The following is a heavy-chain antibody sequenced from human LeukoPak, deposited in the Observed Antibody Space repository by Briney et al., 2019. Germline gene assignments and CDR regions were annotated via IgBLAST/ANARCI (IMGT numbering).Heavy chain of an antibody. CDR1: GFTFSSYA. V-gene: IGHV3-23*01. J-gene: IGHJ5*02. Sequence: GGPRRLSCAASGFTFSSYAMSWFRQAPGKGLKWVSSISVMGLTPYYADSVKGRFTISRANSTNPLYLQMKSLKPEDPLLYSVPKDLFYFWSGSNWFDPWGEGPLVTVPS. D-gene: IGHD3-3*01. CDR3: PKDLFYFWSGSNWFDP. CDR2: ISVMGLTP.